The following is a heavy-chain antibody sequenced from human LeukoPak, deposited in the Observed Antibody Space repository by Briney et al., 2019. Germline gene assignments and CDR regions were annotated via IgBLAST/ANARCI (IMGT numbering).Heavy chain of an antibody. CDR1: GYTFTDYY. D-gene: IGHD1-14*01. CDR3: ARAPDGGTFDI. V-gene: IGHV1-2*02. J-gene: IGHJ3*02. CDR2: INPSSGGT. Sequence: GASVKVSCKASGYTFTDYYIHWVRQAPGQGLEWMGWINPSSGGTSYAQKFQGRVTMTRDTSISTAYMELSRLRSDDTALYYCARAPDGGTFDIWGQGTMVTVSS.